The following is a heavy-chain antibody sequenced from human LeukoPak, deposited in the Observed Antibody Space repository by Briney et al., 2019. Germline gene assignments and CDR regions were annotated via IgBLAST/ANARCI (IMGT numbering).Heavy chain of an antibody. CDR3: ARDGVEYCSSTSCNYPYYYYYGMDV. V-gene: IGHV4-39*07. CDR2: IYYSGST. J-gene: IGHJ6*02. Sequence: SETLSLTCTVSGGTISSSSYYWGWIRQPPGKGLGGIGRIYYSGSTYYNPSLKSRVTISVDTSKNQFSLKLSSVTAADTAVYYCARDGVEYCSSTSCNYPYYYYYGMDVWGQGTTVTVSS. CDR1: GGTISSSSYY. D-gene: IGHD2-2*01.